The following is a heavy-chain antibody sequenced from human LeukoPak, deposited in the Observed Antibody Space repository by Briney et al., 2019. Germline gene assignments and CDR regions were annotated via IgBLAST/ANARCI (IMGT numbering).Heavy chain of an antibody. CDR3: ASPQFLEWLGAFDI. D-gene: IGHD3-3*01. V-gene: IGHV3-7*01. Sequence: GGSLRLSCAASGFTVSSNYMSWVRQAPGKGLEWVANIKQDGSEKYYVDSVKGRFTISRDNAKNSLYLQMNSLRAEDTAVYYCASPQFLEWLGAFDIWGQGTMVTVSS. CDR2: IKQDGSEK. J-gene: IGHJ3*02. CDR1: GFTVSSNY.